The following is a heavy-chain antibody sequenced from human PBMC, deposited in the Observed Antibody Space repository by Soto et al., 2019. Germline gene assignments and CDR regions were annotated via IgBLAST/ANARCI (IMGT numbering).Heavy chain of an antibody. Sequence: TSETLSLTCTVSGGSISSSSYYWGWIRQPPGKGLEWIGSIYYSGSTYYNPSLKSRVTISVDTSKNQFSLKLSSVTAADTAVYYCARVPNNRFLEWLLPEFDYWGQGTLVTVSS. V-gene: IGHV4-39*01. CDR1: GGSISSSSYY. J-gene: IGHJ4*02. CDR2: IYYSGST. D-gene: IGHD3-3*01. CDR3: ARVPNNRFLEWLLPEFDY.